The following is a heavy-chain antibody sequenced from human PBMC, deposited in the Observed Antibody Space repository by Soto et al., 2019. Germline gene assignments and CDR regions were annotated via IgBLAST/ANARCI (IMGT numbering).Heavy chain of an antibody. Sequence: QVQLVESGGGVVQPGMSLRLSCAASGFTFSNYGMHWVRQAPGKGLEWVAVIWYDGSKKYYADSVKGRFTISRDNSNNTLYLQMTTLRAEDTAVYYCARHKGGDPYYFDYWGQGTLVTVSS. CDR1: GFTFSNYG. J-gene: IGHJ4*02. CDR3: ARHKGGDPYYFDY. V-gene: IGHV3-33*01. D-gene: IGHD4-17*01. CDR2: IWYDGSKK.